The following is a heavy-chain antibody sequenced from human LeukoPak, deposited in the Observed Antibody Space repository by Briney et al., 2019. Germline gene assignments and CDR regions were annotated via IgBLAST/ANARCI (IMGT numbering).Heavy chain of an antibody. CDR2: IKQDGHEK. CDR1: GFTFSNYW. V-gene: IGHV3-7*04. Sequence: PGGSLRLSCAASGFTFSNYWMSWVRQAPGKGLEWVANIKQDGHEKYYVDSGKGRFTISRDNAKNSLYLQMNSLRVEDTAVYYCARYYASGNFDYWGQGTLVTVSS. CDR3: ARYYASGNFDY. D-gene: IGHD3-10*01. J-gene: IGHJ4*02.